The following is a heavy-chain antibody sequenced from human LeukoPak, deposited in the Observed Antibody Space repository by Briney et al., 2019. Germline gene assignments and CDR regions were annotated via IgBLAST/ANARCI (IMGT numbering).Heavy chain of an antibody. Sequence: ASVKVSCKASGYTITSYDINWVRQATGQGLEWMGWMNPNSGNTGYAQKFQGRVTMTRNTSISTAYMELSSLRSEDTAVYYCARAPPWRYDFWSGYNYYYYYMDVWGKGTTVTVSS. CDR3: ARAPPWRYDFWSGYNYYYYYMDV. CDR1: GYTITSYD. V-gene: IGHV1-8*01. CDR2: MNPNSGNT. D-gene: IGHD3-3*01. J-gene: IGHJ6*03.